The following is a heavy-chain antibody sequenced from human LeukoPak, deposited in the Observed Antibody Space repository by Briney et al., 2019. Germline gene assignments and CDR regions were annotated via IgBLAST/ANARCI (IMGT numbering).Heavy chain of an antibody. CDR3: ASLTPADYDFWSGYYRKQSFDY. CDR1: GYTFTSYG. J-gene: IGHJ4*02. CDR2: ISACNGNT. Sequence: GASVKVSCKASGYTFTSYGISWVRQAPGQGLEWMGWISACNGNTNYAQKLQGRVTMTTDTSTSTAYMELRSLRSDDTAVYYCASLTPADYDFWSGYYRKQSFDYWGQGTLVTVSS. D-gene: IGHD3-3*01. V-gene: IGHV1-18*01.